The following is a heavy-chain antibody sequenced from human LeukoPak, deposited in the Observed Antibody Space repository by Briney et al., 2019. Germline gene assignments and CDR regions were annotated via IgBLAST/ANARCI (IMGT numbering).Heavy chain of an antibody. CDR3: ASTPPDYYDSSGYLGY. Sequence: ASVKVSCKASGYTFTSIYMHWVRQAPGQGLEWMRIINPSGGSTSYAQKFQGRVTMTRDTSTSTVYMELSSLRSEDTAVYYCASTPPDYYDSSGYLGYWGQGTLVTVSS. D-gene: IGHD3-22*01. CDR2: INPSGGST. V-gene: IGHV1-46*01. J-gene: IGHJ4*02. CDR1: GYTFTSIY.